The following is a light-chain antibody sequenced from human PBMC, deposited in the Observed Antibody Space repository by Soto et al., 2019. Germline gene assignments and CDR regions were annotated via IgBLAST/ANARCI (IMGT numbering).Light chain of an antibody. Sequence: QSALTQPASVSGSPGQSITISCTGTSSDVGGYNYVSWYQQHPGKAPKLMIYEVSNRPSGVSNLFSGSKSGNTASLTISGLQAEDEADYYCNSYTTSSAPFVFGTGTKLTVL. CDR3: NSYTTSSAPFV. CDR1: SSDVGGYNY. V-gene: IGLV2-14*01. J-gene: IGLJ1*01. CDR2: EVS.